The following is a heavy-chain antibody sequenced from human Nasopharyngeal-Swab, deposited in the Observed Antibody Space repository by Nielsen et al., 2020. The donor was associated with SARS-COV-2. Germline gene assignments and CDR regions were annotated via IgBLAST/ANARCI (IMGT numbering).Heavy chain of an antibody. V-gene: IGHV1-18*01. D-gene: IGHD1-7*01. CDR3: ARILRLELRTCGMDV. CDR1: GYTFTSYG. Sequence: ASVKVSYKASGYTFTSYGISWVRQAPGQGLEWMGWISAYNGNTNYAQKLQGRVTMTTDTSTSTAYMELRSLRSDDTAVYYCARILRLELRTCGMDVWGQGTTVTVSS. CDR2: ISAYNGNT. J-gene: IGHJ6*02.